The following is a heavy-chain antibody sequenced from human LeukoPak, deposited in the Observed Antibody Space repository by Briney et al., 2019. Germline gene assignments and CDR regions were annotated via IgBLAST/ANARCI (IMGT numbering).Heavy chain of an antibody. D-gene: IGHD4-17*01. Sequence: SETLSLTCAVSGGSISSGGYSWSWIRQPPGKGLEWIGYIYHSGSTYYNPSLKSRVTISVDRSKNQFSLKLSSVTAADTAVYYCARGVTVTQRSAEFDPWGQGTLVTVSS. CDR1: GGSISSGGYS. CDR3: ARGVTVTQRSAEFDP. CDR2: IYHSGST. V-gene: IGHV4-30-2*01. J-gene: IGHJ5*02.